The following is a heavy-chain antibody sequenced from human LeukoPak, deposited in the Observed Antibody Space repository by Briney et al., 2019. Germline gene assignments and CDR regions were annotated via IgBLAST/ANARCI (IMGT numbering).Heavy chain of an antibody. J-gene: IGHJ4*02. CDR2: ISWDGGST. Sequence: GGSLRLSCAASRFTFDDYAMHWVRQAPGKGLEWVSLISWDGGSTYYADSVKGRFTISRDNCKNSLYLQMNSLRAEDTALYYCAKGTYYDILTGYYDWVFDYWGQGTLVTVSS. CDR3: AKGTYYDILTGYYDWVFDY. V-gene: IGHV3-43D*04. CDR1: RFTFDDYA. D-gene: IGHD3-9*01.